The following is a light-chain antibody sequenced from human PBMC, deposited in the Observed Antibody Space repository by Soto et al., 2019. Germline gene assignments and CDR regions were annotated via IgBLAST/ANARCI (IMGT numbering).Light chain of an antibody. J-gene: IGKJ1*01. CDR1: QSISSW. CDR2: KAS. V-gene: IGKV1-5*03. Sequence: DIQMTQSPSTLSASVGDRVTITCRASQSISSWLAWYQQKPGKAPKLLIYKASSLESGVPSRVRGSGSWTECTLTISSLQPDDFATYYCQQYNSYWTVGQGTKVEFK. CDR3: QQYNSYWT.